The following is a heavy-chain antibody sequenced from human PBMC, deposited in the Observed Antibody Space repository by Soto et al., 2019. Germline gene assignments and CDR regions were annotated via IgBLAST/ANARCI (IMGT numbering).Heavy chain of an antibody. V-gene: IGHV3-74*01. D-gene: IGHD1-1*01. Sequence: PGWSLRLSCASSVFTFISYWMHWVRQAPGKGLVWVSRLNSDGSTTNYADSVKGRFTISRDNARNTLYLQMNSLRAEDTAVYYCVRDGYPAWVYGVDVWGQGTTVTVSS. CDR3: VRDGYPAWVYGVDV. J-gene: IGHJ6*02. CDR1: VFTFISYW. CDR2: LNSDGSTT.